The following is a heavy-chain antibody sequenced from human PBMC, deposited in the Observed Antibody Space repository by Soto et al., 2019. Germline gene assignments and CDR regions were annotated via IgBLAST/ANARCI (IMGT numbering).Heavy chain of an antibody. CDR3: ARDPYYYGSGRYSGY. J-gene: IGHJ4*02. D-gene: IGHD3-10*01. CDR2: IYYSGST. V-gene: IGHV4-61*01. Sequence: PSETLSLTCTVSGGSVSSGSYYWSWIRQPPGKGLEWIGYIYYSGSTNYNPSLKSRVTISVDTSKNQFSLKLSSVTAADTAVYYCARDPYYYGSGRYSGYWRQGTLVTVSS. CDR1: GGSVSSGSYY.